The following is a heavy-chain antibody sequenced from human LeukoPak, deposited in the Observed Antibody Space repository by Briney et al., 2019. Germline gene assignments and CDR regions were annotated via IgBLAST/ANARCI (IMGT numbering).Heavy chain of an antibody. J-gene: IGHJ4*02. CDR3: ARTATPSGYYSYYFDY. Sequence: GGSLRLSCAASGFTFSSYEMNWVRQAPGKGLEWVSYISSSGSTIYYADSVKGRFTISRDNAKNSLYLQMNSLRAEDTAVYYCARTATPSGYYSYYFDYWGQGTLVTVSS. V-gene: IGHV3-48*03. D-gene: IGHD3-22*01. CDR1: GFTFSSYE. CDR2: ISSSGSTI.